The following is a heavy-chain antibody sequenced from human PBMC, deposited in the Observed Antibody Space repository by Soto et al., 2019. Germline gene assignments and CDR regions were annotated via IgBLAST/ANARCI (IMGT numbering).Heavy chain of an antibody. J-gene: IGHJ5*02. CDR3: ARVKGRTSRLDP. CDR1: DGSISSNN. V-gene: IGHV4-59*01. CDR2: ISYSGST. D-gene: IGHD1-7*01. Sequence: XETLSLTCTVSDGSISSNNWSWIRQPPGKGLEWIGYISYSGSTDYEPSLRGRVTISADTSKNQFSLKLTSVTPADTAIYYWARVKGRTSRLDPWGRGTRVTVSS.